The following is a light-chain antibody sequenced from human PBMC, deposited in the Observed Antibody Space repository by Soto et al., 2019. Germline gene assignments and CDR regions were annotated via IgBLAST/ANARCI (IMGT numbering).Light chain of an antibody. J-gene: IGLJ1*01. CDR2: DVS. CDR3: SSYTSSSTLGV. V-gene: IGLV2-14*01. Sequence: SVLTQPASGSGSPGQSITISCIGTSSDVGGYNYVSWYQQHPGKAPKLMIYDVSNRPSGVSNRFSGSKSGNTASLTISGLQAEDEADYYCSSYTSSSTLGVFGTGTKVTVL. CDR1: SSDVGGYNY.